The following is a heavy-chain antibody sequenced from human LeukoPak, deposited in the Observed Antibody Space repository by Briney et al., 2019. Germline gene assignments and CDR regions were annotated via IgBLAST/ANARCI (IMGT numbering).Heavy chain of an antibody. J-gene: IGHJ3*02. CDR2: ISSSGSTI. CDR3: ARDLFIGGSYSSSGLSDAFDI. V-gene: IGHV3-11*04. D-gene: IGHD6-6*01. CDR1: GFTFSDYY. Sequence: GGSLRLSCAASGFTFSDYYMSWIRQAPGKGLEWVSYISSSGSTIYYADSVKGRLTISRDNAKNSLYLQMNSLRAEDTAVYYCARDLFIGGSYSSSGLSDAFDIWGQGTMVTVSS.